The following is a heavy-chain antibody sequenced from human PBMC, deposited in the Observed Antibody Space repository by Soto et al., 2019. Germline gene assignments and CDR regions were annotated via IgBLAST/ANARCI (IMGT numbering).Heavy chain of an antibody. CDR1: GYTLTELS. J-gene: IGHJ4*02. CDR2: FDPEDGET. Sequence: SVKVSCKVSGYTLTELSMHWVRQAPGKGLEWMGGFDPEDGETIYAQKFQGRVTMTEDTSTDTAYMELSSLRSEDTAVYYCARAWDYGGNQDFDYWGQGPLVTVSS. D-gene: IGHD4-17*01. V-gene: IGHV1-24*01. CDR3: ARAWDYGGNQDFDY.